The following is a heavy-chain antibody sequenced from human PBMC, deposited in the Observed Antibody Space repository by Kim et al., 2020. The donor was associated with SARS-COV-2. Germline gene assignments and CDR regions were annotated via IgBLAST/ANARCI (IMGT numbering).Heavy chain of an antibody. CDR3: AKDIWGGDGDYLLAYFQH. J-gene: IGHJ1*01. CDR1: GFTFDDYA. Sequence: GGSLRLSCAASGFTFDDYAMHWVRQAPGKGLEWVSGISWNSGSIGYADSVKGRFTISRDNAKNSLYLQMNSLRAEDTALYYCAKDIWGGDGDYLLAYFQHWGQGTLVTVSS. CDR2: ISWNSGSI. D-gene: IGHD4-17*01. V-gene: IGHV3-9*01.